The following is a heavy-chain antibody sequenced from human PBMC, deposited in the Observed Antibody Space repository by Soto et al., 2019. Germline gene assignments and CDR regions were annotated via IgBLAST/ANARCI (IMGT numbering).Heavy chain of an antibody. CDR1: GGTFSSFT. CDR2: IIPIYGTA. Sequence: QVQLVQSGAEVKKPGSSVTVSCTASGGTFSSFTISWVRQAPGQGLEWMGGIIPIYGTANYAKKFQGRVTITADASTRTAYMELSSLRSEDTAVYYCAKDRRADWESYYYYAMDVWGQGTKVTVSS. J-gene: IGHJ6*02. D-gene: IGHD1-26*01. V-gene: IGHV1-69*01. CDR3: AKDRRADWESYYYYAMDV.